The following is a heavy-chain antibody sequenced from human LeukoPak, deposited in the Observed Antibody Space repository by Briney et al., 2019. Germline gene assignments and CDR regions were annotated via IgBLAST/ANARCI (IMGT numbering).Heavy chain of an antibody. D-gene: IGHD6-6*01. CDR1: GGSISSYY. CDR2: IYTSGST. CDR3: ARLYSTSSREYRLDY. V-gene: IGHV4-4*09. Sequence: SETLSLTCTVSGGSISSYYWTWMRQPPGKGLEWIGYIYTSGSTNYNPSLKSRVTISVDTSKNQFSLRLTSVTAADTAVYFCARLYSTSSREYRLDYWGQGTLVTVSS. J-gene: IGHJ4*02.